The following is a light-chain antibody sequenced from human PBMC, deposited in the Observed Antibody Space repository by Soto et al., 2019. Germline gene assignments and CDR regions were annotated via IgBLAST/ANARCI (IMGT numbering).Light chain of an antibody. Sequence: SVLTQPASVSGSPGQSVAISCTGTSSDVGAYNYVSWYQQLPGKAPKLLIYDVSHRPSWVSDRFSGSKSGNTASLTISGLQAEDEGDYYCNSYTSSSTLYVFGTGTKVTVL. CDR3: NSYTSSSTLYV. J-gene: IGLJ1*01. CDR1: SSDVGAYNY. CDR2: DVS. V-gene: IGLV2-14*01.